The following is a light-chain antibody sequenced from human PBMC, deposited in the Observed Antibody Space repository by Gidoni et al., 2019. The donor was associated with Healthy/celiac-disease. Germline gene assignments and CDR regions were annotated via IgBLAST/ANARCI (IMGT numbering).Light chain of an antibody. CDR1: SGSVSTSYY. CDR2: STN. J-gene: IGLJ2*01. CDR3: VLYMGSGLRV. V-gene: IGLV8-61*01. Sequence: QTVVTQERSCSVSPGGTVTLTCGLSSGSVSTSYYPSWYQQTPGQAPRTLIYSTNTRSSGVPDRFSGSILGNKAALTITGAQADDESDYYCVLYMGSGLRVFGGGTKLTVL.